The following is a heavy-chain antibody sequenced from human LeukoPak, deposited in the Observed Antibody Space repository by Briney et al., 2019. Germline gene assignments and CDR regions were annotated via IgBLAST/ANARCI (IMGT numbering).Heavy chain of an antibody. V-gene: IGHV4-59*08. CDR3: ARYLCSGGSCYFDY. J-gene: IGHJ4*02. Sequence: SETLSLTCTVSGGSISSYYWSWIRQPPGKGLEWIGYFYYSGGTNYNPSLKSRVTLSVDTSKSQFSLKLSSVTAADTAVYYCARYLCSGGSCYFDYWGQGTLVTVSS. D-gene: IGHD2-15*01. CDR1: GGSISSYY. CDR2: FYYSGGT.